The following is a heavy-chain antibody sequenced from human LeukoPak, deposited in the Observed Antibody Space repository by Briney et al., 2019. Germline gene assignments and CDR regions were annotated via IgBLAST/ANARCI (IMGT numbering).Heavy chain of an antibody. D-gene: IGHD2-2*02. CDR2: IRSKANSYAT. J-gene: IGHJ3*02. Sequence: GGSLRLSCAASGFTFSGSAMHWVRQASGKGLEWVGRIRSKANSYATAYAASVKGRFTISRDDSKNTAYLQMNSLRAEDTAVYYCARDQKSWQHQLLYLGDAFDIWGQGTMVTVSS. CDR1: GFTFSGSA. CDR3: ARDQKSWQHQLLYLGDAFDI. V-gene: IGHV3-73*01.